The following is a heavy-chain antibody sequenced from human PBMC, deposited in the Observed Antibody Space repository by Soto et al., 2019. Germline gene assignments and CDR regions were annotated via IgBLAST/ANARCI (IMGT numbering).Heavy chain of an antibody. Sequence: PGGSLRLSCAASGFTFSSYEMNWVRQAPGKGLEWVSYISSSGSTIYYADSVKGRFTISRDNAKNSLYLQMNSLRAEDTAVYYCARTLLEYYYGSGSTYYYGMVVWCQGTTVTVSS. CDR2: ISSSGSTI. V-gene: IGHV3-48*03. CDR3: ARTLLEYYYGSGSTYYYGMVV. CDR1: GFTFSSYE. D-gene: IGHD3-10*01. J-gene: IGHJ6*02.